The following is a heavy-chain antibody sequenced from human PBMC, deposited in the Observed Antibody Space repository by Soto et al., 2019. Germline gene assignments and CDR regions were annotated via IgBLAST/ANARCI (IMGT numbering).Heavy chain of an antibody. CDR1: GGSISNYF. D-gene: IGHD1-26*01. V-gene: IGHV4-59*01. Sequence: QVQLQESGPGLVKPSETLSLTCTVSGGSISNYFCSWIRQPPGKGLEWIGFIYYSGSTNYNPSLKSRVTMSVDTSKNQFSLKLSSVTAADTAIYYCARGNSGSYYAVESSFDYWGQGTLVTVSS. CDR2: IYYSGST. J-gene: IGHJ4*02. CDR3: ARGNSGSYYAVESSFDY.